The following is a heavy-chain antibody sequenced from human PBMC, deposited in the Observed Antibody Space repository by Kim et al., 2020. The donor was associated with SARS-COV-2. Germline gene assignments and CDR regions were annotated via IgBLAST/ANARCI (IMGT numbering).Heavy chain of an antibody. Sequence: SETLSLTCAVYGGSFSGYYWSWIRQPPGKGLEWIGEINHSGSTNYNPSLKSRVTISVDTSKNQFSLKLSSVTAADTAVYYCATGYGWHNWFDPWGQGTLVTVSS. CDR2: INHSGST. D-gene: IGHD5-12*01. V-gene: IGHV4-34*01. CDR3: ATGYGWHNWFDP. J-gene: IGHJ5*02. CDR1: GGSFSGYY.